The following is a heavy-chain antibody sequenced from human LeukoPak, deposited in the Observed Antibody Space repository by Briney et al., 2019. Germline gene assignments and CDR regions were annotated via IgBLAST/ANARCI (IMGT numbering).Heavy chain of an antibody. Sequence: GESLRLSCAASGFTFDDYGMSWVRQAPGKGLEWVAGINWNGGSTGYTDSVKGRFTISRDNSKNTLYLQMNSLRAEDTAVYYCAKDWSYYYDYFDYWGQGTLVTVSS. CDR2: INWNGGST. J-gene: IGHJ4*02. D-gene: IGHD3-22*01. CDR3: AKDWSYYYDYFDY. CDR1: GFTFDDYG. V-gene: IGHV3-20*04.